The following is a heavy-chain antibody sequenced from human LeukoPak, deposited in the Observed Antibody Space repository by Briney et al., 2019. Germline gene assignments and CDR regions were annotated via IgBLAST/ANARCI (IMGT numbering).Heavy chain of an antibody. CDR2: IYYSGST. CDR1: GGSISSSSYY. Sequence: SETLSLTCTVSGGSISSSSYYWGWIRQPPGKGLEWIGSIYYSGSTYYNPSLKSRVTISVDTSKNQFSLKLSSVTAADTAVYYCASGVAGTLYYYYYMDVWGKGTTVTVSS. D-gene: IGHD6-19*01. CDR3: ASGVAGTLYYYYYMDV. V-gene: IGHV4-39*01. J-gene: IGHJ6*03.